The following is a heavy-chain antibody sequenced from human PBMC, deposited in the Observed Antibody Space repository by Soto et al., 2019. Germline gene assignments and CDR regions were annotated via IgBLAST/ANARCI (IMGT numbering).Heavy chain of an antibody. V-gene: IGHV4-59*01. J-gene: IGHJ4*02. CDR3: ANRGDGSGSLFEY. CDR2: IYYRGST. Sequence: PGKALAWIGSIYYRGSTNYNPSLKSRVTISLDTSRNQFSLKLSSVTAADTAVYYCANRGDGSGSLFEYWGQGTLVTGSS. D-gene: IGHD2-15*01.